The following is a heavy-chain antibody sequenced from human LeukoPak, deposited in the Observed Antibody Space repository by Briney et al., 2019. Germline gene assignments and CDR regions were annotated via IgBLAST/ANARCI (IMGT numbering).Heavy chain of an antibody. J-gene: IGHJ5*02. CDR1: GYSISSGYY. D-gene: IGHD6-13*01. V-gene: IGHV4-38-2*02. CDR3: ARRYSSSWYREYNWFDP. CDR2: INHSGST. Sequence: SETLSLTCTVSGYSISSGYYWGWIRQPPGKGLEWIGEINHSGSTNYNPSLKSRVTISVDTSKNQFSLKLSSVTAADTAVYYCARRYSSSWYREYNWFDPWGQGTLVTVSS.